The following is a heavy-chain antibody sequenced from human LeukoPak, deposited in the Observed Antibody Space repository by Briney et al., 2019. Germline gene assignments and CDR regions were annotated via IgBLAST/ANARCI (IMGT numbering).Heavy chain of an antibody. CDR3: ARDLDSSGYYRSDAFDI. CDR1: GYTFKNYG. D-gene: IGHD3-22*01. Sequence: ASVKVSCKASGYTFKNYGVTWVRQAPGQGLEWMGWISAHNGKINYAEKFQGRVTMTTDTSTSTAYVEVWSLRSDDTAVYYCARDLDSSGYYRSDAFDIWGQGTMVTVSS. CDR2: ISAHNGKI. V-gene: IGHV1-18*01. J-gene: IGHJ3*02.